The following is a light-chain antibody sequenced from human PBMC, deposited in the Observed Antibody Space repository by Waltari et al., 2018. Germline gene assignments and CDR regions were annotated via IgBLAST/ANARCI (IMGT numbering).Light chain of an antibody. CDR1: QSIVSY. CDR3: QQTYSTLGT. V-gene: IGKV1-39*01. CDR2: AAS. Sequence: DIQMTQSPSSLSASLGDRVTITCRASQSIVSYLHWYQQKPGKAPKLLIYAASSLQSGGPSRFSGSGSGTDFTLTISSLQPEDFATYYCQQTYSTLGTFGQGTKVEIK. J-gene: IGKJ1*01.